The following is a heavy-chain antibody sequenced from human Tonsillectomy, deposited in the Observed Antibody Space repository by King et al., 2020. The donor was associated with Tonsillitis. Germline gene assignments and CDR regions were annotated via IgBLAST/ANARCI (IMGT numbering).Heavy chain of an antibody. Sequence: VQLVESGGGLVQPGGSLRLSCAASGFIFSDFWMTWVRHTPGKGLQSVAMIKPDGSGEYYVDSVKGRVTISRDNGKNSLYLQMDYVRVEDTAIYYCTSDHNWVLWGSASWGQGTLVTVSS. D-gene: IGHD3-16*01. V-gene: IGHV3-7*03. CDR1: GFIFSDFW. CDR2: IKPDGSGE. J-gene: IGHJ5*02. CDR3: TSDHNWVLWGSAS.